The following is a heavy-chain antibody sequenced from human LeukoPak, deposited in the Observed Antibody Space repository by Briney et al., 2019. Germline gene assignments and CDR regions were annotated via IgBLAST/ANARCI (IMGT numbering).Heavy chain of an antibody. CDR1: GFPSFRGHW. J-gene: IGHJ4*02. V-gene: IGHV3-7*01. CDR2: IRFDGSEI. CDR3: ATRNNFEY. Sequence: GSLRLSCTVSGFPSFRGHWMKLVRPAPGGGLEWVANIRFDGSEIGYGDSVEGRFIISRDNSKNSLYLQMNSLRAEDTAVYYCATRNNFEYWGQGTLVTVSS.